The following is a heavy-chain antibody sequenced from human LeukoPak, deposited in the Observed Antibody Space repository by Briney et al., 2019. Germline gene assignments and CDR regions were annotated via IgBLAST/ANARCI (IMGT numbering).Heavy chain of an antibody. Sequence: HSGGSLSLSCAASGFTFSSYAMSWVRQAPGKGLEWVSAISGGGSSTYYADSVKGRFTISRDNPKNTLYLQMNSLRAEDTAVYYCAKERYCSGGSRYSEYWGQGTLVTVSS. CDR2: ISGGGSST. CDR1: GFTFSSYA. J-gene: IGHJ4*02. CDR3: AKERYCSGGSRYSEY. D-gene: IGHD2-15*01. V-gene: IGHV3-23*01.